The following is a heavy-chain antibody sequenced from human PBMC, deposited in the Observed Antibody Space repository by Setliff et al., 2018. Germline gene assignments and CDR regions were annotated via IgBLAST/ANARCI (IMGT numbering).Heavy chain of an antibody. CDR3: VREGVDSRSSTDYRYYMDV. Sequence: SETLSLTCTVSGGSISSDYWSWIRQPPGKGLEWIGYIYYSGSTNYNPSLKSRVTLSVDTSKNQFSLKVSSVTAADTAVYYCVREGVDSRSSTDYRYYMDVLGKGTTVTVSS. J-gene: IGHJ6*03. CDR1: GGSISSDY. CDR2: IYYSGST. D-gene: IGHD3-22*01. V-gene: IGHV4-59*12.